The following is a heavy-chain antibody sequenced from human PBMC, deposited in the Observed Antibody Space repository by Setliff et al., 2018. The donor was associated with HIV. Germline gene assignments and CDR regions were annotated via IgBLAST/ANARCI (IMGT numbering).Heavy chain of an antibody. CDR1: GGSISSSSYY. J-gene: IGHJ6*02. V-gene: IGHV4-39*07. Sequence: KTSETLSLACTVSGGSISSSSYYWGWIRQPPGKGLEWIGSIYYSGTTYYNPSLKSRITISVDTSKNQFSLKVNSVTAADTAAYYCASPKERYYYGSGTNVREYYGMDVWGQGTTVTVSS. CDR2: IYYSGTT. CDR3: ASPKERYYYGSGTNVREYYGMDV. D-gene: IGHD3-10*01.